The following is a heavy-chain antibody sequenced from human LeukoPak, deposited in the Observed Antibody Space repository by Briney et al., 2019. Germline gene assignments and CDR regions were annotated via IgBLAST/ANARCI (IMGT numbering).Heavy chain of an antibody. D-gene: IGHD2-2*01. CDR2: ISSRGSPI. V-gene: IGHV3-48*03. CDR3: ARDRSCSSTSCSHPGDFDY. CDR1: GFTFSIYE. J-gene: IGHJ4*02. Sequence: PGGSLRLSCVVSGFTFSIYEMNWVRQAPGKGLEWVSYISSRGSPIYYADSVKGRFTISRDNAKNSLYLQMNSLRAEDTAVYYCARDRSCSSTSCSHPGDFDYWGQGTLVTVSS.